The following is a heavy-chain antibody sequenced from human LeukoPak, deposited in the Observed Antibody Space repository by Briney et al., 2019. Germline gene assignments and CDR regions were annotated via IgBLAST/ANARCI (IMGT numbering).Heavy chain of an antibody. CDR3: AKDSGSGSGSYFTSRHYFDY. CDR1: GFTFSSYA. V-gene: IGHV3-23*01. Sequence: GGSLRLSCAASGFTFSSYAMSWVRQAPGKGLEWVSAISGSGGSTYYADSVKGRFTISRDNSKNTLYLQMNSLRAEDTAVYYCAKDSGSGSGSYFTSRHYFDYWGQGTLVTVSS. CDR2: ISGSGGST. J-gene: IGHJ4*02. D-gene: IGHD3-10*01.